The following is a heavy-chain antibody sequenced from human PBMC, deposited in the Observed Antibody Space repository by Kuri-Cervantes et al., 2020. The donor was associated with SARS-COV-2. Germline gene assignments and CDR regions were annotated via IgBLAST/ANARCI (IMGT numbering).Heavy chain of an antibody. D-gene: IGHD3-9*01. J-gene: IGHJ6*03. CDR2: IIPIFGTA. CDR1: GGTFSSYA. V-gene: IGHV1-69*13. Sequence: SVKVSCKASGGTFSSYAISWVRQAPGQGLEWMGGIIPIFGTANYAQKFQGRVTITADESTSTAYMELSSLRAEDTAVYYCARDDWYRFERSYYMDVWGKGTTVTVSS. CDR3: ARDDWYRFERSYYMDV.